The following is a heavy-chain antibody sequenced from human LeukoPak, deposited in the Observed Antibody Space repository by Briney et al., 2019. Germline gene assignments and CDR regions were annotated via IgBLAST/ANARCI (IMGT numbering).Heavy chain of an antibody. V-gene: IGHV4-30-4*08. J-gene: IGHJ4*02. CDR1: GGSISSGDYY. CDR3: ARKERLADYFDY. CDR2: IYYSGST. D-gene: IGHD6-25*01. Sequence: PSETLSLTCTVSGGSISSGDYYWSWIRQPPGEGLEWIGYIYYSGSTYYNPSLKSRVTISVDTSKNQFSLKLSSVTAADTAEYYCARKERLADYFDYWGQGTLVTVSS.